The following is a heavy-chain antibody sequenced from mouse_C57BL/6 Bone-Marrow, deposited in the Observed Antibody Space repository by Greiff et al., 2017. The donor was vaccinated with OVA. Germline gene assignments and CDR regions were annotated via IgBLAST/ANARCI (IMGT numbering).Heavy chain of an antibody. CDR2: IDPENGDT. J-gene: IGHJ2*01. V-gene: IGHV14-4*01. CDR3: RRWLGP. CDR1: GFNIKDDY. D-gene: IGHD2-3*01. Sequence: EVQLQQSGAELVRPGASVKLSCTASGFNIKDDYMHWVKQRPEQGLEWIGWIDPENGDTEYASKFQGKATITAATSYNTAYLPLSSLTSEDTAVYYCRRWLGPWGQGTTLTVSS.